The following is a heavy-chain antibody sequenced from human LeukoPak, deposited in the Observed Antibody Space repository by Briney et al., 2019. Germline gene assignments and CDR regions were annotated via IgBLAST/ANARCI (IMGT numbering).Heavy chain of an antibody. CDR1: GGSISTYY. D-gene: IGHD1-1*01. Sequence: KPSETLSLTCTVSGGSISTYYWSWIRQSPGKGLEWIGYIYYTGTTNYNPSLKSRVTISVDTSKKQFSLKLRSVTAADTAVYYCARVGDWNDLVYWGQGTLVTVSS. J-gene: IGHJ4*02. CDR3: ARVGDWNDLVY. CDR2: IYYTGTT. V-gene: IGHV4-59*01.